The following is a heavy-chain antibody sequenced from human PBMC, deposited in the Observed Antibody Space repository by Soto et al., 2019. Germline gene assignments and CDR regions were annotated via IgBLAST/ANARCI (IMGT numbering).Heavy chain of an antibody. CDR2: IYYSGST. D-gene: IGHD3-22*01. CDR1: GGSIRGGGYS. J-gene: IGHJ4*02. V-gene: IGHV4-31*03. CDR3: ASSYYDSSGAIDY. Sequence: QCLTCTISGGSIRGGGYSLGWVPPHPGKGLEWIGYIYYSGSTYYNPSLKSRVTISVDTSKNQFSLKLSSVTAADTAVYYCASSYYDSSGAIDYWGQGTLVTVSS.